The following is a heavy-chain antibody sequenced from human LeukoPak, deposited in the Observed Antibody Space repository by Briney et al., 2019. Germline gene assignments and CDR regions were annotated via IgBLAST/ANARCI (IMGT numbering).Heavy chain of an antibody. CDR2: INHSGNT. CDR1: GGSFSDYY. V-gene: IGHV4-34*01. Sequence: SETLSLTCAVYGGSFSDYYWSWIRQPPGKGLEWIGEINHSGNTYYNPSLKSRVTISVDTSKNQFSLKLSSVTAADTAVYYCARGMATPLHYFDFWGQGTLVTVSS. CDR3: ARGMATPLHYFDF. J-gene: IGHJ4*02. D-gene: IGHD5-24*01.